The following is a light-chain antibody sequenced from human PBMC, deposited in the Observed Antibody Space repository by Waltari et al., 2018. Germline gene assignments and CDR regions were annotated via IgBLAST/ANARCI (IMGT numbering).Light chain of an antibody. CDR1: SSDVGTYNY. CDR3: SSYTDNSNLNLV. CDR2: EVT. J-gene: IGLJ2*01. Sequence: QSALTQPPSASGSPGQSVTISCTGTSSDVGTYNYVSWYQQHPGKAPKLIIYEVTKRPSGVPDHCSGSKSGSTASLTVSGLQAEDGADYFCSSYTDNSNLNLVFGGGTKLTVL. V-gene: IGLV2-8*01.